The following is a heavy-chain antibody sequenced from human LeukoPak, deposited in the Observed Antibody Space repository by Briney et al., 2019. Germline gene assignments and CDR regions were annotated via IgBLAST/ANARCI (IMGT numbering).Heavy chain of an antibody. CDR1: GDSVSSNSAA. CDR2: TYYRTSKWCN. Sequence: SQTLSLTCAISGDSVSSNSAAWNWIRQSPSRGLEWLGRTYYRTSKWCNDYVLSVKSRISFNADTSKNQFSLQLNSVTPEDTAVYFCARNLEYSSSFLAFDIWGQGTMVTVSS. D-gene: IGHD6-13*01. V-gene: IGHV6-1*01. CDR3: ARNLEYSSSFLAFDI. J-gene: IGHJ3*02.